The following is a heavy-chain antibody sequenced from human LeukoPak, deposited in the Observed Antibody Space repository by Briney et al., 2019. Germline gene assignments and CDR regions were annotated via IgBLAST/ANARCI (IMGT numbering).Heavy chain of an antibody. Sequence: SETLSLTCTVSRVSISGYYWNWIRQPPGKALDWVGYIYFSGETNYNPSLKNRFTISLDTSKNQFSLKLRSVTAADTAFYYCARGGTQDRRMFDFWGQGTMVTVS. D-gene: IGHD1-26*01. CDR1: RVSISGYY. CDR2: IYFSGET. J-gene: IGHJ3*01. CDR3: ARGGTQDRRMFDF. V-gene: IGHV4-59*01.